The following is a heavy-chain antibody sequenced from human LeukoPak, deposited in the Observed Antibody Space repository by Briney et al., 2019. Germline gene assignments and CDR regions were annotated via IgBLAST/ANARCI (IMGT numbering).Heavy chain of an antibody. V-gene: IGHV4-59*12. D-gene: IGHD3-3*01. CDR3: ARKYYDFWSGPLVAFDI. CDR2: IYYSGST. J-gene: IGHJ3*02. CDR1: GGSISSYY. Sequence: PSETLSLTCTVSGGSISSYYWSWIRQPPGKGLEWIGYIYYSGSTNYNPSLKSRVTISVDTSKNQFSLKLSSVTAADTAVYYCARKYYDFWSGPLVAFDIWGQGTMVTVSS.